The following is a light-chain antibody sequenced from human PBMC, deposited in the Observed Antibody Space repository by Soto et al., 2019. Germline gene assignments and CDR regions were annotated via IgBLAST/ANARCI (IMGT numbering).Light chain of an antibody. V-gene: IGLV2-23*01. CDR1: SSDVGSYNL. Sequence: QSALTQPASVSGSPGQSLTISCTGTSSDVGSYNLGSWYQQYPGKAPKLIIYEGTKRPSGVSNRFSGSKSGNTASLTISGLQAEDEADYYYCSYAGSTTWLFGGGTKLTVL. J-gene: IGLJ3*02. CDR2: EGT. CDR3: CSYAGSTTWL.